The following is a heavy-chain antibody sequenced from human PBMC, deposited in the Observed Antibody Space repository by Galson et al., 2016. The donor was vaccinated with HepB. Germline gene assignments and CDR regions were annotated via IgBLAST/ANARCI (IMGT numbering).Heavy chain of an antibody. D-gene: IGHD6-6*01. Sequence: SLRLSCAASEFTLSVYWMSWVRQAPGKGLEWVANIKKDESEKYYVDSVKGRFTISRDNTKNSLYLQMNSLRAEDTAVYYCAREAIGLGQLGDYLDYWGQGTLVTVSS. CDR1: EFTLSVYW. CDR3: AREAIGLGQLGDYLDY. V-gene: IGHV3-7*03. J-gene: IGHJ4*02. CDR2: IKKDESEK.